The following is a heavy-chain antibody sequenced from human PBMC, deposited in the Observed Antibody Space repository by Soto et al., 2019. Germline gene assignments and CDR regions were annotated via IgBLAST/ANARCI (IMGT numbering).Heavy chain of an antibody. J-gene: IGHJ3*02. V-gene: IGHV3-23*01. CDR1: GFTFSSYA. Sequence: EVQLLESGGGLVQPGGSLRLSCAASGFTFSSYAMSWVRQAPGKGLEWVSAISGSGGSTYYADSVKGRFTISRDKSKNTLHLQMNSLRAEDTDVYYCAKRGYCSRTSCPFVGYAFEIWGQGTIVTVSS. CDR2: ISGSGGST. CDR3: AKRGYCSRTSCPFVGYAFEI. D-gene: IGHD2-2*01.